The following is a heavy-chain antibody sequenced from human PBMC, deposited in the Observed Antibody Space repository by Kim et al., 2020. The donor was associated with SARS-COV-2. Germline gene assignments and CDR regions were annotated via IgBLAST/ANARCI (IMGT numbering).Heavy chain of an antibody. Sequence: GGSLRLSCSASGFTFSSYAMHWVRQAPGKGLEYVSAISSNGGSTYYADSVKGRFTISRDNSKNTLYLQMSSLRAEDTAVYYCVKGGWSTDYYYYGMDVWGQGTTVTVSS. CDR3: VKGGWSTDYYYYGMDV. J-gene: IGHJ6*02. D-gene: IGHD2-2*01. CDR2: ISSNGGST. CDR1: GFTFSSYA. V-gene: IGHV3-64D*06.